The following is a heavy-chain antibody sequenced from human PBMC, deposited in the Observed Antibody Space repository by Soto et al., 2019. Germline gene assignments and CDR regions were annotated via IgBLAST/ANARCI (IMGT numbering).Heavy chain of an antibody. V-gene: IGHV4-30-4*01. CDR2: IYYSGST. J-gene: IGHJ4*02. Sequence: PSETLSLTCTVSGGSISSGDYYWSWIRQPPGKGLEWIGYIYYSGSTYYNPSLKSRVTISVDTSKNQFSLKLSSVTAADTAVYYCASNSYGYTFYDYCGQGTLVTVSS. CDR3: ASNSYGYTFYDY. CDR1: GGSISSGDYY. D-gene: IGHD5-18*01.